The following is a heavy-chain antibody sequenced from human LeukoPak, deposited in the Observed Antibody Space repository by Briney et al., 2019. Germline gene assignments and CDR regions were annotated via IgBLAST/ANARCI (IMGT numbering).Heavy chain of an antibody. D-gene: IGHD4-17*01. V-gene: IGHV1-8*01. CDR3: ARGPPRPYGDYGY. Sequence: ASVKVSCKASGYTFTSYDINWVRQATGQGLEWMGWMNPNSGSTGYAHKFQGRVTMTRNTSISTAYMELSSLRSEDTAVYYCARGPPRPYGDYGYWGQGTLVTVSS. J-gene: IGHJ4*02. CDR1: GYTFTSYD. CDR2: MNPNSGST.